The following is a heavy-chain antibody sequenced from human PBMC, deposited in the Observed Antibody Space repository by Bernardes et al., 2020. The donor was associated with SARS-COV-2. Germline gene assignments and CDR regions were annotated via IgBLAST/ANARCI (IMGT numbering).Heavy chain of an antibody. V-gene: IGHV4-59*01. Sequence: SETLSLTCTVSGGSISSYYWSWIRQPPGKGLEWIGYIYYSGSTNYNPSLKSRVTISVDTSKNQFSLKLSSVTAADTAVYYCARGRSITSLGVVTAQGQFDPEGQRTLVTVS. D-gene: IGHD3-3*01. CDR2: IYYSGST. J-gene: IGHJ5*02. CDR3: ARGRSITSLGVVTAQGQFDP. CDR1: GGSISSYY.